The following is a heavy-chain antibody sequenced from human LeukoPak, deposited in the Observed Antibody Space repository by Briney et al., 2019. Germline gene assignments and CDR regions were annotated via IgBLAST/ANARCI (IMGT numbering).Heavy chain of an antibody. Sequence: QPGGSLRLSCAASGFTFSSYGMHWVRQAPGKGLEWVAVIWYDGSNKYYADSVKGRFTISRDNSKNTLYLQMNSLRAEDTAVYYCAREPHVSLVGATPRFDYWGQGTLVTVSS. J-gene: IGHJ4*02. CDR2: IWYDGSNK. D-gene: IGHD1-26*01. CDR3: AREPHVSLVGATPRFDY. CDR1: GFTFSSYG. V-gene: IGHV3-33*01.